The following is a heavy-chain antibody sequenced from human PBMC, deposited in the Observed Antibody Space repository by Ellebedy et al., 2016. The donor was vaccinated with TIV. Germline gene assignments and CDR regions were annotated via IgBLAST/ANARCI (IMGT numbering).Heavy chain of an antibody. CDR3: AKGRYYFDH. Sequence: PGGSLRLSCAASGFSFSSYPMSWVRQAPGKGLEWVSVISSSGGSTYYADSVKGRFTISRDNSKNTLYLEMNSLRAEDTAVYYCAKGRYYFDHWGRGTLVTVSS. D-gene: IGHD1-14*01. J-gene: IGHJ4*02. CDR2: ISSSGGST. V-gene: IGHV3-23*01. CDR1: GFSFSSYP.